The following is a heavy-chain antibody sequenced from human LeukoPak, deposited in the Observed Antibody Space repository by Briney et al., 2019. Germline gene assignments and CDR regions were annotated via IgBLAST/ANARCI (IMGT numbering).Heavy chain of an antibody. CDR3: ARHSPNYHYYYMDV. J-gene: IGHJ6*03. CDR2: IYYSGIT. CDR1: GGPINGYC. D-gene: IGHD2-21*01. Sequence: SETLSLTCTVSGGPINGYCWSWIRQPPGKGLEWIGYIYYSGITNYNPSLKSRLTISVDTSKNHFSLKLSSVTAADTAVYYCARHSPNYHYYYMDVWGRGTTVTVSS. V-gene: IGHV4-59*01.